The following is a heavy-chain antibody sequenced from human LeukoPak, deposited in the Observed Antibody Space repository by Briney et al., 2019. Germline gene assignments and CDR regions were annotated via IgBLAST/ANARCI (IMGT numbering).Heavy chain of an antibody. CDR2: IYSGGST. D-gene: IGHD2-2*01. CDR1: GFTVSSNY. J-gene: IGHJ2*01. CDR3: ARDKVACSSTSCHYWYFDL. Sequence: GGSLRLSCAASGFTVSSNYMSWVCQAPGKGLEWVSVIYSGGSTYYADSVKGRFTISRDNSKNTLYLQMNSLRAEDTAVYYCARDKVACSSTSCHYWYFDLWGRGTLVTVSS. V-gene: IGHV3-53*01.